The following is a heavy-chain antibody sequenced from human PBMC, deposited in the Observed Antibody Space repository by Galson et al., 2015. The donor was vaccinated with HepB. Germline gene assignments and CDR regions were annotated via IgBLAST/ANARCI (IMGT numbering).Heavy chain of an antibody. D-gene: IGHD3-3*01. CDR1: GFTFSSYG. CDR3: ARDAYDFWSGYSYYFDY. Sequence: SLRLSCAASGFTFSSYGMHWVRQAPGKGLEWVAVIWYDGSNKYYADSVKGRFTISRDNSKNTLYLQMNSLRAEDTAVYYCARDAYDFWSGYSYYFDYWGQGTLVTVSS. CDR2: IWYDGSNK. J-gene: IGHJ4*02. V-gene: IGHV3-33*01.